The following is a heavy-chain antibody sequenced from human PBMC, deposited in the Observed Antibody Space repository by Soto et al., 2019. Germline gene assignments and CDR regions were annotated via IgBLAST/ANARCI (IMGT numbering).Heavy chain of an antibody. CDR1: GXTFSSDS. V-gene: IGHV3-30-3*01. CDR3: ATDTRYYYGSGGYEGWFDP. Sequence: HPXGSLRLSCAASGXTFSSDSMHWVRRAAAKGLEWVAVISYDGSNKYYADSVKCRFTISRDNSNNTLYLQMNSLRAEHTALYYCATDTRYYYGSGGYEGWFDPWGQGTLGTVSS. D-gene: IGHD3-10*01. CDR2: ISYDGSNK. J-gene: IGHJ5*02.